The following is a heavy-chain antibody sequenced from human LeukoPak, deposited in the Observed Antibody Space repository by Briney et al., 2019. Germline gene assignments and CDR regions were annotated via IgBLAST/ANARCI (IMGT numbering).Heavy chain of an antibody. CDR2: IKEDGSEK. V-gene: IGHV3-7*01. Sequence: GGSLRLSCAPSGFTFSGNWMSWVRQAPGKGLEWLASIKEDGSEKYYVDSVKGRFTISRDNAKNSLNLQMNSLRAEDTAVYYCARDFEYYGSGIPDAFDIWGQGTMVTVSS. J-gene: IGHJ3*02. CDR1: GFTFSGNW. CDR3: ARDFEYYGSGIPDAFDI. D-gene: IGHD3-10*01.